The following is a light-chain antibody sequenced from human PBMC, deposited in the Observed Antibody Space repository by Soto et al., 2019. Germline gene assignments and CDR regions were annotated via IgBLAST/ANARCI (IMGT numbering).Light chain of an antibody. CDR3: QQDGSSPLFT. CDR1: QSVSSSY. J-gene: IGKJ3*01. CDR2: GSS. V-gene: IGKV3-20*01. Sequence: EIVLTQSPGTLSLSPGERATLSCRASQSVSSSYLAWYQQKPGQAPRLLIYGSSSRATGIPDRFSGSGSGADFTLTSSRREPADFAVYYCQQDGSSPLFTFGPGTKVDIK.